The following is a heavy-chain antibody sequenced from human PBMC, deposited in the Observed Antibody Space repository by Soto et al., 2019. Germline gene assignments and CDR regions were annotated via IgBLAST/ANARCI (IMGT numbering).Heavy chain of an antibody. D-gene: IGHD2-21*02. CDR2: ISYDGSNK. V-gene: IGHV3-30-3*01. Sequence: GGSLRLSCAASGFTFSSYAMHWVRQAPGKGLEWVAVISYDGSNKYYADSVKGRFTISRDNSKNTLYLQMNSLRAEDTAVYYCARDQETLLFRGETYYFDYWGQGTLVTVSS. J-gene: IGHJ4*02. CDR3: ARDQETLLFRGETYYFDY. CDR1: GFTFSSYA.